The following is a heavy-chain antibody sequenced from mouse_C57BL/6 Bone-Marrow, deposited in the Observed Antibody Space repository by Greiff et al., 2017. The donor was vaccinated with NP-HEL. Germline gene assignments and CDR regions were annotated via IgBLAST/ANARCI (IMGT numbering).Heavy chain of an antibody. CDR1: GYTFTSYW. CDR2: IYPGSGST. D-gene: IGHD4-1*01. J-gene: IGHJ3*01. CDR3: ARTWDLGDWFAY. V-gene: IGHV1-55*01. Sequence: QVQLQQSGAELVKPGASVKMSCKASGYTFTSYWITWVKQRPGQGLEWIGDIYPGSGSTNYNEKFKSKATLTVDTSSSTAYMQLSSLTSEDSAVYYCARTWDLGDWFAYWGQGTLVTVSA.